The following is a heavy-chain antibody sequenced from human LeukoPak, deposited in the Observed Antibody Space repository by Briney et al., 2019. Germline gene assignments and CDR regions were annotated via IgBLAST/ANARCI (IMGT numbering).Heavy chain of an antibody. CDR3: ARVDRIVVVVAATTENYFDY. CDR2: INRSGST. Sequence: SETLSLTCAVYGGSFSGYYWSWIRQPPGKGLEWIGEINRSGSTNYNPSLKSRVTISVDTSKNQFSLKLSSVTAADTAVYYCARVDRIVVVVAATTENYFDYWGQGTLVTVSS. J-gene: IGHJ4*02. V-gene: IGHV4-34*01. CDR1: GGSFSGYY. D-gene: IGHD2-15*01.